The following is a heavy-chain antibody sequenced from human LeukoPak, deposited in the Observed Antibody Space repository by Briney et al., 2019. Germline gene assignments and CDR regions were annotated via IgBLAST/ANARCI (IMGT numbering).Heavy chain of an antibody. CDR2: IYYSGST. D-gene: IGHD3-10*01. CDR1: GGPISSSSYY. J-gene: IGHJ4*02. CDR3: ARLVGSGSSDY. Sequence: SETLSLTCTVSGGPISSSSYYWGWIRQPPGKGLEWIGSIYYSGSTYYNPSLKSRVTISVDTSKNQFSLKLSSVTAADTAVYYCARLVGSGSSDYWGQGTLVTVSS. V-gene: IGHV4-39*01.